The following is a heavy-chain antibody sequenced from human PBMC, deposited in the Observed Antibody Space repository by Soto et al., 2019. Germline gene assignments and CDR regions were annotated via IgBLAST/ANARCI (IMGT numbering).Heavy chain of an antibody. CDR2: IYYSGST. CDR3: ARGDRPASYYYYMDV. Sequence: PSETLSLTCTVSGGSISSSSYYWGWIRQPPGKGLEWIGSIYYSGSTYYNPSLKSRVTISVDTSKNQFSLKLSSVTAADTAVYYCARGDRPASYYYYMDVWGKGTTVTVSS. D-gene: IGHD2-21*01. J-gene: IGHJ6*03. V-gene: IGHV4-39*01. CDR1: GGSISSSSYY.